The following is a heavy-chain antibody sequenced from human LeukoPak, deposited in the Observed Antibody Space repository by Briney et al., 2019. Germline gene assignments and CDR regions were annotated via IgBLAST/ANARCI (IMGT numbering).Heavy chain of an antibody. CDR2: IKQDGSEK. J-gene: IGHJ3*01. V-gene: IGHV3-7*03. CDR1: GFTFSSYW. D-gene: IGHD2-15*01. CDR3: IKDMGFDLLTDAFDL. Sequence: GGSLRLSCVVSGFTFSSYWMSWVRQAPGKGLEWVANIKQDGSEKYYVDSVKGRFTISRDNAQNSLYLQMNSLKIEDTAFYYCIKDMGFDLLTDAFDLWGQGMLVTVSS.